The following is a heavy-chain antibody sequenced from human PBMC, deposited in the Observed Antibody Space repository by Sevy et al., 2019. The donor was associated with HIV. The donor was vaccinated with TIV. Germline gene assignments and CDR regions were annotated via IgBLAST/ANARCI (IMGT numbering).Heavy chain of an antibody. J-gene: IGHJ4*02. V-gene: IGHV1-18*01. CDR1: GYIFTGYG. Sequence: ASVKVSCKASGYIFTGYGITWVRQAPGQGLEWMGWISNYNSNRKSAQRFQDRVTMTTDRSTSTAYMELRSLRSDDTAVYYCAREDGYNYGGVYWGQGTLVTVSS. D-gene: IGHD5-12*01. CDR2: ISNYNSNR. CDR3: AREDGYNYGGVY.